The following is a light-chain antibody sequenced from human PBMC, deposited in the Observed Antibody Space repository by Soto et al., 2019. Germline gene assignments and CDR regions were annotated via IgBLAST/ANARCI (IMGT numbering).Light chain of an antibody. CDR3: QQYGRTSWT. V-gene: IGKV3-20*01. Sequence: EIVLTQSPGTLSLSPGEGNTLSCRASQSVSTNFFAWYQQKPGQAPRLLIYGASTRATGIPDRFSGSGSGTDFTLTISRPEPEDFAVYYCQQYGRTSWTFGQGTKVEIK. J-gene: IGKJ1*01. CDR2: GAS. CDR1: QSVSTNF.